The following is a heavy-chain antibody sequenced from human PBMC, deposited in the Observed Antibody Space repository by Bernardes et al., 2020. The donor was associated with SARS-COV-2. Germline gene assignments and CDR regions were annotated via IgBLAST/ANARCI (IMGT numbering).Heavy chain of an antibody. CDR1: GYTFTSYG. CDR3: AGDNVWVVAATPICFDY. D-gene: IGHD2-15*01. CDR2: ISAYNGNT. V-gene: IGHV1-18*04. Sequence: ASVKVSCKASGYTFTSYGISWVRQAPGQGLEWMGWISAYNGNTNYAQKLQGRVTMTTDTSTSTAYMELRSLRSDDTAVYYCAGDNVWVVAATPICFDYWGQRTLVTVSS. J-gene: IGHJ4*02.